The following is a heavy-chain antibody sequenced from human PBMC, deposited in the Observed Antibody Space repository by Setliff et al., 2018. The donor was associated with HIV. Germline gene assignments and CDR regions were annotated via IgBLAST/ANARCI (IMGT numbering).Heavy chain of an antibody. J-gene: IGHJ4*02. CDR1: GGSISSSNW. Sequence: SETLSLTCAVSGGSISSSNWWSWVRQHPGKGLEWIGEIYHSGSTNSKSSLKSRVTISVDTSENQFSLKLSSVTAADTAVYYCAREGLPTPYYFDYWGQGTLVTVSS. CDR3: AREGLPTPYYFDY. V-gene: IGHV4-4*02. CDR2: IYHSGST.